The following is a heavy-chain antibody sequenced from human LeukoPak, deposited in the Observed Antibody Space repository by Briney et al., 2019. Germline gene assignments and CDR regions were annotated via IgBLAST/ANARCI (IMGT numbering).Heavy chain of an antibody. CDR1: GGSISSGGYS. CDR2: IYHSGST. D-gene: IGHD2-2*01. J-gene: IGHJ1*01. Sequence: PSETLSLTCAVSGGSISSGGYSWSWIRQPPGKGLEWIGYIYHSGSTYYNPSLKSRVTISVDRSKNQFSLKLSSVTAADTAVYYCARARTWQMNFQHWGQGTLVTVSS. V-gene: IGHV4-30-2*01. CDR3: ARARTWQMNFQH.